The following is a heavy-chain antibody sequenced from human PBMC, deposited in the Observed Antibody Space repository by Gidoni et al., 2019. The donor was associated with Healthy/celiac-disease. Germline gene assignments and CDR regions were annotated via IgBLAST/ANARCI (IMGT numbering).Heavy chain of an antibody. D-gene: IGHD3-3*01. CDR2: IYYSGST. V-gene: IGHV4-39*01. J-gene: IGHJ6*03. CDR3: ASVGAPYYYYMDV. CDR1: GGSISSSSYY. Sequence: QLQLQESGPGLVKPSETLSRTCTVSGGSISSSSYYWGWIRQPPGKGLEWLGSIYYSGSTYYNPSLKSRVTISVDTSKNQFSLKLSSVTAADTAVYYCASVGAPYYYYMDVWGKGTTVTVSS.